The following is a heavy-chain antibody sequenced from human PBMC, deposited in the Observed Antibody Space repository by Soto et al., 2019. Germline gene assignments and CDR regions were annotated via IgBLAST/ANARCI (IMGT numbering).Heavy chain of an antibody. D-gene: IGHD1-26*01. Sequence: SETLSLTCTVSGGSISSYYWSWIRQPPGKGLEWIGYIYYSGSTNYNPSLKSRVTISVDTSKNQFSLKLSSVTAAGTAVYYCARGQEWELLLDYWGQGTLVTVSS. CDR2: IYYSGST. CDR1: GGSISSYY. J-gene: IGHJ4*02. V-gene: IGHV4-59*01. CDR3: ARGQEWELLLDY.